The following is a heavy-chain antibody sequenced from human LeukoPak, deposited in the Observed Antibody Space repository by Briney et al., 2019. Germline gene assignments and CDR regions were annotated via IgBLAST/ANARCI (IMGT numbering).Heavy chain of an antibody. J-gene: IGHJ4*02. V-gene: IGHV4-34*01. CDR2: INHSGST. D-gene: IGHD2-15*01. Sequence: PSETLSLTCAVYGGSFSGYYWSWIRQPPGKGLEWIGEINHSGSTNYNPSLKSRVTISVDTSKNQFSLKLSSVTAADTAVYYCARVAPYWAWYYFDYWGQGTLVTVSS. CDR3: ARVAPYWAWYYFDY. CDR1: GGSFSGYY.